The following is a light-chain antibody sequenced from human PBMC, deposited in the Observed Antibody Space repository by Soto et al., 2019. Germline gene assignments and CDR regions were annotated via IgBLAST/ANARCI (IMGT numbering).Light chain of an antibody. V-gene: IGLV2-14*01. CDR1: SSDVGGYNY. J-gene: IGLJ3*02. Sequence: QSVLTQPASVSGSPGQSITISCTGTSSDVGGYNYVSWYQQHPGKAPKLMIYDVSNRPSGVSNRFSASKSGNTASLTISGLQAEDEADYYCNSYTTTSTVVFGGGTKSPS. CDR3: NSYTTTSTVV. CDR2: DVS.